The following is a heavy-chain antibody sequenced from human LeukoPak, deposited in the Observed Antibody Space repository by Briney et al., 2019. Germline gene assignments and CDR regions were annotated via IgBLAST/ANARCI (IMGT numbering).Heavy chain of an antibody. V-gene: IGHV4-38-2*02. Sequence: SETLSLTCTVSGYSISSGYYWGWIRPPPGKGLEWIGSIYHSGSTYYNPSLKSRVTISVDTSKNQFSLKLSSVTAADTAVYYCARVGLHWFDPWGQGTLVTVSS. J-gene: IGHJ5*02. CDR1: GYSISSGYY. CDR3: ARVGLHWFDP. CDR2: IYHSGST.